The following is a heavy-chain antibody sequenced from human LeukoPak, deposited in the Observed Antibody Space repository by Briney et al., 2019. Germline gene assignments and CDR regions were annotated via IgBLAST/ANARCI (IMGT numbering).Heavy chain of an antibody. CDR2: IRMTADGGTQ. CDR1: GFTFGDYS. Sequence: PGGSLRLSCTGSGFTFGDYSISWARLAPGKGLEWVGFIRMTADGGTQEYAAAVKGRFIISRDDSKDSAYLQINSLKSEDTAVYYCTRGTGAPSYWGQGTLVTVSS. D-gene: IGHD3-16*01. J-gene: IGHJ4*02. CDR3: TRGTGAPSY. V-gene: IGHV3-49*04.